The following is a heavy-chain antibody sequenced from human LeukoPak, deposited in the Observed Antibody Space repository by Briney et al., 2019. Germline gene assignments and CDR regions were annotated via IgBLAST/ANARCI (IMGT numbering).Heavy chain of an antibody. J-gene: IGHJ4*02. CDR2: FDPEDGET. CDR1: GYTLTELS. Sequence: ASVKVSCKVSGYTLTELSMHWVRQAPGKGLEWLGGFDPEDGETIYAQKFQGRDTMNEVTSKDTVYMELSSLRSEDTAVYYCATERLYCSGGSCYPFFDYWGQGTLVTVSS. CDR3: ATERLYCSGGSCYPFFDY. D-gene: IGHD2-15*01. V-gene: IGHV1-24*01.